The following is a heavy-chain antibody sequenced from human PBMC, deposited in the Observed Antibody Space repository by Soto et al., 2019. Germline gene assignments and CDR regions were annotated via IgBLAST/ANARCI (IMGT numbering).Heavy chain of an antibody. CDR3: ARGTGRSRYYYYY. J-gene: IGHJ4*02. CDR2: INPNSGVT. D-gene: IGHD3-22*01. CDR1: GYTFTGYY. V-gene: IGHV1-2*02. Sequence: RASVKVSCKASGYTFTGYYMHWVRQAPGQGLEWMGWINPNSGVTKYAQKFQGRVTMTRDTSISTAYMELSSLRSDGTAVYYCARGTGRSRYYYYYWGQGTLVTVSS.